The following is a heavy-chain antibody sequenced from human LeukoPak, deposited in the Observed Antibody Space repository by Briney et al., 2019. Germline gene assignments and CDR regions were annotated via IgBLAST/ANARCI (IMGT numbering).Heavy chain of an antibody. V-gene: IGHV3-7*01. Sequence: GGSLRLSCAASGFTFGRHWMSWVRRAPGKGLEWEAHMNQGGSETTNVDSVKGRFTISRDDAKNLVFLQMNSLRVEGTAVYYCARDGVAGGFDYWGQGILVTVSS. CDR1: GFTFGRHW. J-gene: IGHJ4*02. CDR3: ARDGVAGGFDY. CDR2: MNQGGSET. D-gene: IGHD6-19*01.